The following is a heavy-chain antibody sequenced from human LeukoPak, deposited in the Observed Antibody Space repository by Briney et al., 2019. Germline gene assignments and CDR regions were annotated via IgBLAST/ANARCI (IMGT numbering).Heavy chain of an antibody. CDR1: GLSFDSHP. D-gene: IGHD2-21*01. CDR2: VTGSGDNT. Sequence: PGGSLRLSCAASGLSFDSHPMNWVRQAPGKGLEWVSGVTGSGDNTYYIDSVKGRFTISRDNSKNTLFLQMNSLRAEDAAVYYCARGVMAARLYYFDNWGRGILVTVSS. J-gene: IGHJ4*02. CDR3: ARGVMAARLYYFDN. V-gene: IGHV3-23*01.